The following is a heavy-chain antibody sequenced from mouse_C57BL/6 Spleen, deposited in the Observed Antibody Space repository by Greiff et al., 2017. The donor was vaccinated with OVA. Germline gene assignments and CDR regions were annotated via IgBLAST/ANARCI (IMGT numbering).Heavy chain of an antibody. CDR1: GYAFSSSW. CDR2: IYPGDGDT. CDR3: ARTYYDYQGAMDY. D-gene: IGHD2-4*01. V-gene: IGHV1-82*01. Sequence: QVQLQQSGPELVKPGASVKISCKASGYAFSSSWMNWVKQRPGKGLEWIGRIYPGDGDTNYNGKFKGKATLTADKSSSTAYMQLSSLTSEDSAVYFCARTYYDYQGAMDYWGQGTSGTVSS. J-gene: IGHJ4*01.